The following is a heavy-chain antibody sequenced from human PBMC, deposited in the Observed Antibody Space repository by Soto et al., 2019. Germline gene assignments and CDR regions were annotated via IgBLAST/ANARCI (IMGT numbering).Heavy chain of an antibody. Sequence: ASVKVSCKASGYTFTNYGVSWVRQAPGQGLEWMGWISTDNGNTYYAQKFQGRVTMTTDTSTNTAYMDLRSLKSDDTAVYYCARDDPVNTRNLDYSGQGTLVTVSS. J-gene: IGHJ4*02. V-gene: IGHV1-18*04. CDR3: ARDDPVNTRNLDY. CDR1: GYTFTNYG. CDR2: ISTDNGNT. D-gene: IGHD4-17*01.